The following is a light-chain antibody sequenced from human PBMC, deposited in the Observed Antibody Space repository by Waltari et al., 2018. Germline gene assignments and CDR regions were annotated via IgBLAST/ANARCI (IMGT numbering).Light chain of an antibody. CDR1: DSITY. CDR2: AAS. J-gene: IGKJ1*01. Sequence: DIHMTQSQSSLSASVGDRVTITCRASDSITYVNWYQQKPGRAPRLLIYAASNLQTGVPSRFSGIGSGTHFTLTISSLQPDDLATYFCQQSSSVPRTFGQGTKIEMK. CDR3: QQSSSVPRT. V-gene: IGKV1-39*01.